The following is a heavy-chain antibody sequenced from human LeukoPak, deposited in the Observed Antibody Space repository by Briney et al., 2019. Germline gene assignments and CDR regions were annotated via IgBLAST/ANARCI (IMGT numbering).Heavy chain of an antibody. J-gene: IGHJ4*02. D-gene: IGHD5-12*01. CDR2: IIPIFGTA. CDR1: GGTFSSYA. V-gene: IGHV1-69*05. Sequence: SVKVSCKASGGTFSSYAISWVRQAPGQGLEWMGGIIPIFGTANYAQKFQGRVTITTDESTSTAYMELSSLRSEDTAVYYCAVHLGGYAPFVYWGQGTLVTVSS. CDR3: AVHLGGYAPFVY.